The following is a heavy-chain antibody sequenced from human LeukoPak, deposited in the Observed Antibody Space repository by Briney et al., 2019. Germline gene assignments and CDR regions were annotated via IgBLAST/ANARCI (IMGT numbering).Heavy chain of an antibody. D-gene: IGHD6-19*01. CDR1: GYSISSGYY. V-gene: IGHV4-38-2*02. J-gene: IGHJ4*02. CDR3: ARVSSGWDPLYYFDY. Sequence: SETLSLTCTVSGYSISSGYYWGWIRQPPGKGLEWIASIYHSGSTYYNPSLKSRVTISVDTSKNQFSLKLSSVTAADTAVYYCARVSSGWDPLYYFDYWGQGTLVTVSS. CDR2: IYHSGST.